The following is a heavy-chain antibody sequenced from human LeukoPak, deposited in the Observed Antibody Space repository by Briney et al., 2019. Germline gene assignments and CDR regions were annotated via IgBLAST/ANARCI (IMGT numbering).Heavy chain of an antibody. Sequence: GASVKVSCKASGYTFTSYDINWVRQATGQGLEWIGWMNPNSGNTGYAQKFQGRVTMTRNTSISTAYMELSSLRSEDTAVYYCARGRYCSSTSCYVTRFDPWGQGTLVTVSS. J-gene: IGHJ5*02. V-gene: IGHV1-8*01. CDR2: MNPNSGNT. D-gene: IGHD2-2*01. CDR1: GYTFTSYD. CDR3: ARGRYCSSTSCYVTRFDP.